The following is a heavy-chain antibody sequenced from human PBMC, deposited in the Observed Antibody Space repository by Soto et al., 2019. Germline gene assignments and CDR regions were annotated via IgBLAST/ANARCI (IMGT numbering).Heavy chain of an antibody. CDR1: GFTFSRYA. J-gene: IGHJ4*02. CDR3: AKPSSGWADSFDY. Sequence: EVQLLESGGGLVQPGGSLRLSCAASGFTFSRYAMSWVRQAPGKGLEWVSAISGGGGSTYYADSVKGRFTISRDNSKNTLYLQMNSLRVEDTAVYYCAKPSSGWADSFDYWGQGTLVTVSS. V-gene: IGHV3-23*01. CDR2: ISGGGGST. D-gene: IGHD6-19*01.